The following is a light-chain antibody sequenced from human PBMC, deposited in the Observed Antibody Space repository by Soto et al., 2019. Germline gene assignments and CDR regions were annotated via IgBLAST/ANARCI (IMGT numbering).Light chain of an antibody. V-gene: IGKV1-12*01. CDR1: QDINKW. Sequence: DIQMTQSPSSVSAPVGDRVTISCRARQDINKWLAWYQQKPGKAPKLLISAASTLQSGVPSRFSGSGSGTEFTLTIQSLQPDDIATYYCQQASSFPHTFGQGTKLEIK. CDR3: QQASSFPHT. CDR2: AAS. J-gene: IGKJ2*01.